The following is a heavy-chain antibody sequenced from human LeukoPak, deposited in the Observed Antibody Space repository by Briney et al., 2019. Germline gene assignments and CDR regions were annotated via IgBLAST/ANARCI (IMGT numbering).Heavy chain of an antibody. CDR2: IYYSGST. CDR1: GGSISSYY. CDR3: ARHYCSGGSCYYDP. D-gene: IGHD2-15*01. J-gene: IGHJ5*02. V-gene: IGHV4-59*08. Sequence: SETLSLTCTVSGGSISSYYWSWIRQPPGQGLEWSGYIYYSGSTNYNPSLKSRVTISVDTSKNQFSLKLSSVTAADTAVYYCARHYCSGGSCYYDPWGQGTLVTVSS.